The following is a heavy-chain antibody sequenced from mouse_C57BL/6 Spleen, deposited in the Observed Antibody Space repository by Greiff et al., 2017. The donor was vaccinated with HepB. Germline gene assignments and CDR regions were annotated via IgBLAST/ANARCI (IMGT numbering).Heavy chain of an antibody. CDR2: IDPSDSYT. CDR3: ARSCSSGTGFAY. CDR1: GYTFTSYW. J-gene: IGHJ3*01. V-gene: IGHV1-69*01. Sequence: QVQLQQPGAELVMPGASVKLSCKASGYTFTSYWMHWVKQRPGHGLEWIGEIDPSDSYTNYNQKFKGKSTLTVDKSSSTAYMQLSSLTSEDSAVYYCARSCSSGTGFAYWGQGTLVTVSA. D-gene: IGHD3-2*02.